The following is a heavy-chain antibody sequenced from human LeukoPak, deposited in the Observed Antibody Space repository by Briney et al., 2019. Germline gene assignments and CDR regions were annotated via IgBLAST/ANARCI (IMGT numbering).Heavy chain of an antibody. CDR2: INTGGSTI. V-gene: IGHV3-11*04. CDR1: GFIFSDYY. D-gene: IGHD4-23*01. CDR3: ARYYGGNSACDY. Sequence: AGGSLRLSCAASGFIFSDYYMSWIRQAPGKGLEWVSYINTGGSTIYYAESVKGRFTISRDNAKNSLYLQMNSLRAEDTAVYYCARYYGGNSACDYWGQGTLVAVSS. J-gene: IGHJ4*02.